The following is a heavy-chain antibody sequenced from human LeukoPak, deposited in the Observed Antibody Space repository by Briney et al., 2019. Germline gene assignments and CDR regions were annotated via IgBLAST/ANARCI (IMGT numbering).Heavy chain of an antibody. V-gene: IGHV3-7*01. J-gene: IGHJ6*03. CDR3: ARADSSIATRLSRSSIFNYYYYMDV. CDR2: IKQDGSEK. D-gene: IGHD6-6*01. CDR1: GFTFDDHG. Sequence: GGSLRLSCAASGFTFDDHGMSWVRQAPGKGLEWVANIKQDGSEKYYVDSVKGRFTISRDNARNSLFLQMNSLRAEDTAVYYCARADSSIATRLSRSSIFNYYYYMDVWGKGTTVTVSS.